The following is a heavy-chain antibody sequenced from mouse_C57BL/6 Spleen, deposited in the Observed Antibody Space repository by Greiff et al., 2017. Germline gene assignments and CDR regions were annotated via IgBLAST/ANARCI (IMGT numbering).Heavy chain of an antibody. J-gene: IGHJ1*03. CDR3: ARVLPSGDWYFDV. D-gene: IGHD3-1*01. Sequence: VQLQQSGPELVKPGASVKISCKASGYAFSSSWMNWVKQRPGKGLEWIGRIYPGDGDTNYNGKFKGKATLTADKSSSTAYMQLSSLTSEDSAVYICARVLPSGDWYFDVWGTGTTVTVSS. V-gene: IGHV1-82*01. CDR1: GYAFSSSW. CDR2: IYPGDGDT.